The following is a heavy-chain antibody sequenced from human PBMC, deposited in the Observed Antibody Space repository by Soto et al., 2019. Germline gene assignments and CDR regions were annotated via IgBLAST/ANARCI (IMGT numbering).Heavy chain of an antibody. CDR3: ARSPHHPWDHLYYVDY. J-gene: IGHJ4*02. CDR2: IYHSWST. D-gene: IGHD1-26*01. Sequence: QVQLQESGPGLVKPSGTLSLTCAVSGGSISSSNWWSWVRQPPGKGLEWIGEIYHSWSTNYNPSLKVRVTISVDKSKNQFSLKLSSVTAAETAVYYCARSPHHPWDHLYYVDYWGQGTLVTVSS. V-gene: IGHV4-4*02. CDR1: GGSISSSNW.